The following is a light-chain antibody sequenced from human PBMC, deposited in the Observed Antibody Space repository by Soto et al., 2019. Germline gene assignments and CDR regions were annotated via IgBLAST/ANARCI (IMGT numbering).Light chain of an antibody. J-gene: IGLJ1*01. CDR3: ETWDSNTHV. V-gene: IGLV4-60*02. CDR1: SGHSSHI. Sequence: PVLTQSSSASASLGSSVKLTCTLSSGHSSHIIAWHQQQPGKAPRYLMKLEGSGSYNKGSGVPDRFSGSSSGADRYLTISNLQFEDEADYYCETWDSNTHVFGTGTKVTVL. CDR2: LEGSGSY.